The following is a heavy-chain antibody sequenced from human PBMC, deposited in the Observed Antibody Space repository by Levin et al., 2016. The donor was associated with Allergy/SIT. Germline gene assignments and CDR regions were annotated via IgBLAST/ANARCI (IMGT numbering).Heavy chain of an antibody. CDR3: ARDYGWFDP. J-gene: IGHJ5*02. CDR2: ISPGGSAT. V-gene: IGHV3-11*01. CDR1: GFSFSDYF. D-gene: IGHD3-10*01. Sequence: GESLKISCAASGFSFSDYFMTWIRQAPGKGLEWLSYISPGGSATYYADSVKGRFTISRDNAKNSLYLQMNSLRAEDTAVYYCARDYGWFDPWGQGTLVTVSS.